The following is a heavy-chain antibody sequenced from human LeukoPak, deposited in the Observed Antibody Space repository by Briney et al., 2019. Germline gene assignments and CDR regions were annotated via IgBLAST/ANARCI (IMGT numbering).Heavy chain of an antibody. V-gene: IGHV3-30*03. CDR1: GLTFCSYG. CDR2: ISYDGSNK. D-gene: IGHD2-15*01. J-gene: IGHJ4*02. Sequence: GGSLRLSCAASGLTFCSYGMHWVRQAPGKGLEWVAVISYDGSNKYYADPVKGRFTISRDNSKNTLYLQMNSLRAEDTAVYYCAREGQDLDYWGQGTLVPVSS. CDR3: AREGQDLDY.